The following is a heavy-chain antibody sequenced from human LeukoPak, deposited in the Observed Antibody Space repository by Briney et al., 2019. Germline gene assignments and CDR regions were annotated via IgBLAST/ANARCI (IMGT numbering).Heavy chain of an antibody. D-gene: IGHD1-26*01. CDR1: GYTFTSYY. V-gene: IGHV1-46*01. J-gene: IGHJ3*02. CDR2: INPSGGST. Sequence: ASVKVSYKASGYTFTSYYIHWVRQAPGQGLEWMGIINPSGGSTRYAQKFQGRVTVTRDTSTTTVHMELSSLRSEDTAVYYCARPLGGAHDAFDSWGQGTMVTVSS. CDR3: ARPLGGAHDAFDS.